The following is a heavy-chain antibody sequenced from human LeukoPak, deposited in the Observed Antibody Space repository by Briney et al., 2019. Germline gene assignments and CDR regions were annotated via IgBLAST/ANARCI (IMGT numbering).Heavy chain of an antibody. CDR1: GFTVSSNY. CDR3: AKDLPRGYGGIDY. J-gene: IGHJ4*02. V-gene: IGHV3-53*05. Sequence: GGSLRLSCAASGFTVSSNYMSWVRQAPGKGLEWVSVIYSGGSTYYADSVKGRFTISRDNSKNTLYLQMNSLRAEDTAVYYCAKDLPRGYGGIDYWGQGTLVTVSS. D-gene: IGHD3-16*01. CDR2: IYSGGST.